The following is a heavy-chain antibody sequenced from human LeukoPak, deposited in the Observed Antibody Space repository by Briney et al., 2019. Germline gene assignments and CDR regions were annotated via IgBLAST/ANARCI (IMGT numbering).Heavy chain of an antibody. Sequence: PGGSLRLSCAASGFTFSSYEMNWVRQAPGKGLEWVSYISTSATTKYYADSVKGRFTISRDNAKNSLFLQMNSLRAEDTAVYYYARERFLEWLSPTFDQGGQGTLVTVSS. CDR2: ISTSATTK. CDR3: ARERFLEWLSPTFDQ. J-gene: IGHJ4*02. V-gene: IGHV3-48*03. CDR1: GFTFSSYE. D-gene: IGHD3-3*01.